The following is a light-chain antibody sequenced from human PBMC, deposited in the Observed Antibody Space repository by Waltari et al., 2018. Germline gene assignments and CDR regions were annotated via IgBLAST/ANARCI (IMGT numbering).Light chain of an antibody. CDR2: DAS. Sequence: EIVLTQSPGTLSLSPGERATLSCRASQSVPRDYLAWDHQKPGQAPRLLIYDASNRATGIPDRFSGSGSGTDFTLTISRLEPEDFALYYCQQYANSPLIFGGGPRWRSN. V-gene: IGKV3-20*01. J-gene: IGKJ4*01. CDR1: QSVPRDY. CDR3: QQYANSPLI.